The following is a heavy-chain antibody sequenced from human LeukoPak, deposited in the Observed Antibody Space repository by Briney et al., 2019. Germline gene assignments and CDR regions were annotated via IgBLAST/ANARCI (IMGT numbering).Heavy chain of an antibody. Sequence: SETLSLTCSVSGGSINDYYGTWIRHPQGRGREWIGYIYYSGSTNYNPSLKSRVTISVDTSKNQFSLKLSSVTAADTAVYYCARRVKQQFIDYWGQGTLVTVSS. CDR1: GGSINDYY. J-gene: IGHJ4*02. V-gene: IGHV4-59*08. CDR2: IYYSGST. CDR3: ARRVKQQFIDY. D-gene: IGHD6-13*01.